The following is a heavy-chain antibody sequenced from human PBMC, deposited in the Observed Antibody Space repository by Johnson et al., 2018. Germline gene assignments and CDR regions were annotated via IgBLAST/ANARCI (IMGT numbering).Heavy chain of an antibody. V-gene: IGHV4-34*01. D-gene: IGHD5-18*01. CDR1: GGSFSGYY. J-gene: IGHJ3*02. Sequence: QVQLQQWGAGLLKPSETLSLTCAVYGGSFSGYYWSWIRQPPGKGLEWIGEINHSGSTNYNPSLKSRVTISVDTSKNQFSLKLSSVTAADTAVYYCARGRGYGYGQRAFDIWGQGTMVTVSS. CDR2: INHSGST. CDR3: ARGRGYGYGQRAFDI.